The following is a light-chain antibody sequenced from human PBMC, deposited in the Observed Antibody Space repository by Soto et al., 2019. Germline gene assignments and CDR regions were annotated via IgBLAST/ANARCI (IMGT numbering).Light chain of an antibody. CDR1: SSDVGGYNY. CDR3: NSYTSSSTLV. CDR2: EVS. J-gene: IGLJ2*01. V-gene: IGLV2-14*01. Sequence: QSALTQPASVSGSPGQSITISCTGTSSDVGGYNYVSWYQHHPGRAPKLLIYEVSNRPSGVSNRFSGSKSGNTASLTISGLQAEDEADYYCNSYTSSSTLVFGGGTKFTVL.